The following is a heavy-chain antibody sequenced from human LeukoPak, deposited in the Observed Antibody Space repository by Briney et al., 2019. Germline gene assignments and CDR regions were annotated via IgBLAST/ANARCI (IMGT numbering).Heavy chain of an antibody. V-gene: IGHV3-74*01. D-gene: IGHD6-13*01. J-gene: IGHJ4*02. CDR2: INSDGSST. Sequence: GGSLRLSCAASGFTFSGYWMYWVRQAPGKGLVWVSLINSDGSSTYYADSVKGRFTISRDKPKNTLYLQMNSLRAEDTAVYYCANGGIGGPGAIDYWGQGALVTVSS. CDR3: ANGGIGGPGAIDY. CDR1: GFTFSGYW.